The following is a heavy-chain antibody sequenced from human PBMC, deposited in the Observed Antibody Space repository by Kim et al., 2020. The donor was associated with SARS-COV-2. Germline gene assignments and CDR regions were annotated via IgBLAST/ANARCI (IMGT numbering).Heavy chain of an antibody. CDR3: AKGYYGGNYYGRHFDY. V-gene: IGHV3-23*03. CDR1: GFTLSSYA. D-gene: IGHD2-15*01. J-gene: IGHJ4*02. CDR2: IYSAGSRT. Sequence: GGSLRLSCAASGFTLSSYAMTWVRQAPGRGLEWVSVIYSAGSRTCYADSVKGRFTISRDESKNMLYLQMNSLRAEDTAVYYCAKGYYGGNYYGRHFDYWGQGTLFTVSS.